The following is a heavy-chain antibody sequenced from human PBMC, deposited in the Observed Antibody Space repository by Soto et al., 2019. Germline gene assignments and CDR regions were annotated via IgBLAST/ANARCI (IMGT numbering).Heavy chain of an antibody. Sequence: PGGSLRLSCAGSGFTFGTYSMNWVRQAAGKGLEWIAYISYDSDTIQYADSVKGRFTISRDNAKNSLYLQMNSLRDEDTAVYYCARLYYDYVWGQETTVTVS. CDR2: ISYDSDTI. J-gene: IGHJ6*02. CDR1: GFTFGTYS. CDR3: ARLYYDYV. V-gene: IGHV3-48*02. D-gene: IGHD3-3*01.